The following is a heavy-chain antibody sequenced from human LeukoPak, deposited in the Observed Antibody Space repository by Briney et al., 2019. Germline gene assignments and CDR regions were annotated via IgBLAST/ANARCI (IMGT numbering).Heavy chain of an antibody. CDR2: ISAYNGNT. J-gene: IGHJ6*02. CDR3: ARDLDSSSWVYYYYGMDV. CDR1: GYTFTSYG. Sequence: GASVKVSCKASGYTFTSYGISWVRQAPGQGLEWMGWISAYNGNTNYAQKLQGRVTMTTDTSTSTAYMELRSLRSDDTAVYYCARDLDSSSWVYYYYGMDVWGQGTTVTVSS. D-gene: IGHD6-13*01. V-gene: IGHV1-18*01.